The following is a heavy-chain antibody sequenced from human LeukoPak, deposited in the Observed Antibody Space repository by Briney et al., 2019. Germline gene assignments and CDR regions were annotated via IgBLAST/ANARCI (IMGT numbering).Heavy chain of an antibody. CDR1: GFSFSNSD. CDR2: IGAGADT. V-gene: IGHV3-13*01. CDR3: AKDGLWFGELPDNWFDP. J-gene: IGHJ5*02. D-gene: IGHD3-10*01. Sequence: GGSLRLSCAASGFSFSNSDMHWVRQATGKGLEWVSAIGAGADTYYPDSVKGRFTISRDNSKNTLFLQMNSLRPEDTAVYYCAKDGLWFGELPDNWFDPWGQGTLVTVSS.